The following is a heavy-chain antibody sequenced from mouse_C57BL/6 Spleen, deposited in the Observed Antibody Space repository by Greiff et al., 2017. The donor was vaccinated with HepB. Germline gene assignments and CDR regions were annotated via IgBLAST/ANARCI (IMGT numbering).Heavy chain of an antibody. CDR1: GYTFTSYW. Sequence: VQLQQPGAELVRPGSSVKLSCKASGYTFTSYWMDWVKQRPGQGLEWIGNIYPSDSETHYNQKFKDKATLTVDKSSSTAYMQLSSLTSEDSAVYYCARDGRGNYYAMDYWGQGTSVTVSS. J-gene: IGHJ4*01. V-gene: IGHV1-61*01. CDR2: IYPSDSET. D-gene: IGHD2-1*01. CDR3: ARDGRGNYYAMDY.